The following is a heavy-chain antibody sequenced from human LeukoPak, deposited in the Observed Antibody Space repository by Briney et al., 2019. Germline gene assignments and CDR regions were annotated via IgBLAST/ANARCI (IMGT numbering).Heavy chain of an antibody. J-gene: IGHJ3*02. Sequence: PGGSLRLSCAASGFTFSNAWMSWVRQAPGKGLEWVGRIKSKTDGRTTDYAAPVKGRFTISRDDSKNTLYLQMNSLKTEDTGVYYCTTLFSHIQLWLFEAFDIWGQGTMVTVSS. CDR1: GFTFSNAW. CDR2: IKSKTDGRTT. D-gene: IGHD5-18*01. V-gene: IGHV3-15*01. CDR3: TTLFSHIQLWLFEAFDI.